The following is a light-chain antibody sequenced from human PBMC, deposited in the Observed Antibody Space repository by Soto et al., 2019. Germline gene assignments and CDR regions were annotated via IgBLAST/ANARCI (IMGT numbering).Light chain of an antibody. CDR2: AAS. CDR1: QGIRDA. Sequence: DIQMTQSPSSLSASVGDRVTITCRASQGIRDALGWYQQKTGKAPKRLIYAASSLQSEDPSRFSGSGSGTEFTLTISSLQPEAFATYYCLQHNSYPQTFGQGTKVEIK. V-gene: IGKV1-17*01. CDR3: LQHNSYPQT. J-gene: IGKJ1*01.